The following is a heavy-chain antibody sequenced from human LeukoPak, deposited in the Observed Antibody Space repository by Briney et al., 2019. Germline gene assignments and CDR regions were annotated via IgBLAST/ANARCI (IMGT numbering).Heavy chain of an antibody. J-gene: IGHJ3*02. V-gene: IGHV4-59*01. CDR3: AGRLWRRDGYNLSAFDI. Sequence: SGTLSLTCTVSGGSISSYYWNWIRQPPGKGLEWIGYIYYSGSTNYNPSLKSRVTIPVDTSKNQFSLKLSSVTAADTAVYYCAGRLWRRDGYNLSAFDIWGQGTMVTVSS. D-gene: IGHD5-24*01. CDR1: GGSISSYY. CDR2: IYYSGST.